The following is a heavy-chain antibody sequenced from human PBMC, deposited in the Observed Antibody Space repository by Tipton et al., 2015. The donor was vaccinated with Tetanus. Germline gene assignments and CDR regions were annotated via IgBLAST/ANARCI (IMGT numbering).Heavy chain of an antibody. CDR2: INPDSGGT. J-gene: IGHJ2*01. V-gene: IGHV1-2*02. CDR3: ARLGGIQRHFDR. D-gene: IGHD3-16*01. Sequence: QLVQSGAEVKKPGASVKVSCQASGYTFINHNMHWVRQAPGQGLEWMGWINPDSGGTNSAQKFQGRVTMTRDTSISTVYMELTKLASDDTAVYFCARLGGIQRHFDRWGPGTLVTV. CDR1: GYTFINHN.